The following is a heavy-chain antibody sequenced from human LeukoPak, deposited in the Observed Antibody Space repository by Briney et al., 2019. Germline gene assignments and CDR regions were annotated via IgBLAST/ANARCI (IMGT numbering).Heavy chain of an antibody. D-gene: IGHD6-19*01. CDR1: GFTFSSYG. V-gene: IGHV3-23*01. CDR3: AKDLGISVAGGGFDY. Sequence: GGSLRLSCAASGFTFSSYGMSWVRQAPGKGLEWVSAISGSGGSTYYADSVQGRFTISRDNSKDTLYLQMNSLRAEDTAVYYCAKDLGISVAGGGFDYWGQGTLVTVSS. CDR2: ISGSGGST. J-gene: IGHJ4*02.